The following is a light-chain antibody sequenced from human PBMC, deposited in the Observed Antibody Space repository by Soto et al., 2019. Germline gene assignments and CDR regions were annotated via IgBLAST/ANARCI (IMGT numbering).Light chain of an antibody. CDR2: GAS. Sequence: EIVLTQSPATLSLSPGERATLSCRATENLRTFLAWYQQKAGQAPRLLIYGASTRATGIPARFSGSGSGTEFTLTISSLQSEDFAVYYCQQYNNWPPYTFGQGTKLEIK. CDR1: ENLRTF. J-gene: IGKJ2*01. CDR3: QQYNNWPPYT. V-gene: IGKV3-15*01.